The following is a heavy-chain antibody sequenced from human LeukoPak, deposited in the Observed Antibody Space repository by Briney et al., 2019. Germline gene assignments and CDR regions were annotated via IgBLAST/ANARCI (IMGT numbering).Heavy chain of an antibody. V-gene: IGHV4-59*01. CDR2: IYYSGST. CDR1: GGSISSYY. J-gene: IGHJ4*02. Sequence: SETLSLTCTVSGGSISSYYWSWIRQPPGKGLEWIGYIYYSGSTNYNPSLKSRVTISVDTSNNQFSLKLSSVTAADTAVYYCALIHYGSGSYLVHWGQGTLVSVSS. CDR3: ALIHYGSGSYLVH. D-gene: IGHD3-10*01.